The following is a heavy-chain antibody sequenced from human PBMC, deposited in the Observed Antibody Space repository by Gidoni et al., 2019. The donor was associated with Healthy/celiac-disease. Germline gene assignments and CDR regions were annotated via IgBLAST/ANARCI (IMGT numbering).Heavy chain of an antibody. CDR2: IRSKAYGGTT. CDR1: GFTLGDEA. Sequence: EGQLVESGGGWGQPGRALGLSCTASGFTLGDEAMSGVRQSPGKGLEWVGFIRSKAYGGTTEYAASVQGRFTISRDDSKSIAYLQMNSLNTEDTAVYYCTRDFGSGTDYYMDVWGKGTTVTVSS. D-gene: IGHD3-10*01. J-gene: IGHJ6*03. V-gene: IGHV3-49*04. CDR3: TRDFGSGTDYYMDV.